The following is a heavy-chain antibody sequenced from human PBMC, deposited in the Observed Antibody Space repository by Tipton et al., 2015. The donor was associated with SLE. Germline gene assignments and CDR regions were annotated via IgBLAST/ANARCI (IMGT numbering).Heavy chain of an antibody. Sequence: SLRLSCTASGFTFGDYAMSWVRQAPGKGLEWVSYISSSSSYTSYADSVKGRFTISRDNAKNSLYLQMNSLRAEDTAVYYCASGPTVATSYFDYWGQGTLVTVSS. CDR3: ASGPTVATSYFDY. D-gene: IGHD4-17*01. V-gene: IGHV3-11*03. CDR2: ISSSSSYT. CDR1: GFTFGDYA. J-gene: IGHJ4*02.